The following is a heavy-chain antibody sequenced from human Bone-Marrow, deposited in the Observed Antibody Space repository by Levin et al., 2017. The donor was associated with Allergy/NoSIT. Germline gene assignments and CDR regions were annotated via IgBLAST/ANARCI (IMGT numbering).Heavy chain of an antibody. CDR2: IWYDGSNQ. CDR3: AGGRGRGYSGARDALDS. Sequence: GGSLRLSCAASGFTFSSYGIHWVRQAPGKGLQWVAVIWYDGSNQYYADSVKGRFTISRDNSKNTLSLQMNSLRAEDTAVYYCAGGRGRGYSGARDALDSWGQGTMVTVSS. V-gene: IGHV3-33*01. CDR1: GFTFSSYG. J-gene: IGHJ3*02. D-gene: IGHD5-12*01.